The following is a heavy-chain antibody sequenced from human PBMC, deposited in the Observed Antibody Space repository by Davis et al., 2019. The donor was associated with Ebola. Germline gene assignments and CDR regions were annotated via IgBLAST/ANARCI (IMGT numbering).Heavy chain of an antibody. Sequence: PSETLSLTCAVYGGSFSGYYWSWIRQPPGKGLEWIGEINHSGSTNYNPSLKSRVTISVDTSKNQFSLKLSSVTAADTAVYYCAREYRDWTYYYYYMDVWGKGTTVTVSS. J-gene: IGHJ6*03. CDR1: GGSFSGYY. V-gene: IGHV4-34*01. CDR3: AREYRDWTYYYYYMDV. D-gene: IGHD3/OR15-3a*01. CDR2: INHSGST.